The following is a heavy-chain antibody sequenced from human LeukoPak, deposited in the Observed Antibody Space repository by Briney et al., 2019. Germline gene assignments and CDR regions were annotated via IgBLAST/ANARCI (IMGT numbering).Heavy chain of an antibody. D-gene: IGHD3-22*01. J-gene: IGHJ4*02. Sequence: PSETLSLTCTVSGYSISSGYYWGWIRQPPGKGLEWIGSIYHSGSTYYNPSLKSRVTISVDTSKNQFSLKLSSVTAADTAVYYCARDRDYYDSSGYCFDYWGQGTLVTVSS. CDR1: GYSISSGYY. V-gene: IGHV4-38-2*02. CDR2: IYHSGST. CDR3: ARDRDYYDSSGYCFDY.